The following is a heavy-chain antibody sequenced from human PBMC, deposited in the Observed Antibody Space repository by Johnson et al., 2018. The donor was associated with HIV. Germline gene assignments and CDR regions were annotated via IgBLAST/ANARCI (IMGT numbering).Heavy chain of an antibody. CDR1: GFTLRSYA. V-gene: IGHV3-30-3*01. CDR2: ISYDGSNK. Sequence: QVQLVESGGGVVQPGRSLRLSCGASGFTLRSYAMHWVRQAPGKGLEWVAVISYDGSNKFYVDSVKGRFTISRDNAKNSLYLLMDSLRAEDTAVYYCARKGDAFDIWGQGTMVIVSS. J-gene: IGHJ3*02. CDR3: ARKGDAFDI.